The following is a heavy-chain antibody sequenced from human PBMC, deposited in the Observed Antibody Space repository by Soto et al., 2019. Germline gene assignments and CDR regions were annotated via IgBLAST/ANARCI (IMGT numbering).Heavy chain of an antibody. V-gene: IGHV2-5*02. CDR1: GFSLTTPEVG. CDR2: IYWDDDK. D-gene: IGHD2-15*01. J-gene: IGHJ4*02. Sequence: QITLKESGPTLVKPTQTLTLTCTFSGFSLTTPEVGVGWIRQPPGKALEWLALIYWDDDKRYSPSLKSRLTTPKSTXXHLVVLTMTNVDPRDTATYYCAHGGYGSGGYCYGYWGQGTLVTVSS. CDR3: AHGGYGSGGYCYGY.